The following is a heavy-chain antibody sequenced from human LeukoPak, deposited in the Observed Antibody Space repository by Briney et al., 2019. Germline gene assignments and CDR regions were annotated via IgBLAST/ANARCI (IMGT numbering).Heavy chain of an antibody. V-gene: IGHV3-74*01. CDR3: ARDGYYNGSGNYYKVDFDY. J-gene: IGHJ4*02. D-gene: IGHD3-10*01. CDR1: GFTFSSYW. Sequence: SGGSLRLSCAASGFTFSSYWMHWVRQAPGKGLVWVSRINSDGSSTSYADSVKGRFTISRDNAKNTVYLQMNSLRAEDTAEYYCARDGYYNGSGNYYKVDFDYWGQGILVTVSS. CDR2: INSDGSST.